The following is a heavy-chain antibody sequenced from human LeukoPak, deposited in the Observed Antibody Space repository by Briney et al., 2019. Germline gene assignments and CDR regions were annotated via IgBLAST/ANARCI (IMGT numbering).Heavy chain of an antibody. V-gene: IGHV4-61*02. J-gene: IGHJ4*02. D-gene: IGHD3-10*01. Sequence: SETLSLTCTVSGGSISSGSYYWSWIRQPAGKGLEWIGRIYTSGSTNYDPSLKSRVTISLDLSENQFSLNLSSVTAADTAVYYCARTTWFASLFDYWGQGTLVTVSS. CDR3: ARTTWFASLFDY. CDR2: IYTSGST. CDR1: GGSISSGSYY.